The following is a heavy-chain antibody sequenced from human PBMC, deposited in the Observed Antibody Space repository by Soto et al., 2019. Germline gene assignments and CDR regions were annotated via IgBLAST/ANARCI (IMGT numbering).Heavy chain of an antibody. CDR2: ISAGAVSS. CDR3: AKSVQVGWRWFFDL. V-gene: IGHV3-23*01. J-gene: IGHJ2*01. D-gene: IGHD6-19*01. Sequence: EVQLLESGGDLVQPGGYLRLSCADSGFAFSSYGMSWVRQAPGKGLEWVSSISAGAVSSYYADSVRGRFTISRDNSKNTLYLQLNSLRAEDTAVYSCAKSVQVGWRWFFDLWGRGTLVTVSS. CDR1: GFAFSSYG.